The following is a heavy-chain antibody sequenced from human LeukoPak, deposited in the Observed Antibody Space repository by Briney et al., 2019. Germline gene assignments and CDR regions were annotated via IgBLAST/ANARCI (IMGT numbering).Heavy chain of an antibody. D-gene: IGHD3-22*01. CDR1: GFTFSGYD. CDR2: LSADGVGT. Sequence: QAGGSLRLSCAASGFTFSGYDMGWVRQAPGKGLEWVSSLSADGVGTTYADSVKGRYTVSRDFSANTLYLQMNSLRAEDTAVYYCARDGGFTMIVVPLDYWGQGTLVTVSS. CDR3: ARDGGFTMIVVPLDY. J-gene: IGHJ4*02. V-gene: IGHV3-23*01.